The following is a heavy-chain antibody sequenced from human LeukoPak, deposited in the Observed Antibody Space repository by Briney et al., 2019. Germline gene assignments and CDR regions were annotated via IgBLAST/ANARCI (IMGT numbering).Heavy chain of an antibody. Sequence: GGSLRLSCTASGFTFSAYALSWVRQAPGKGLEWVSGISGSGGSTYYADSVKGRFTISRDNSKNTLYLRMNRLRAEDTAVYYCAEVGRRDMLRGLITKGFFDYWGQGTLVTVSS. V-gene: IGHV3-23*01. CDR3: AEVGRRDMLRGLITKGFFDY. J-gene: IGHJ4*02. D-gene: IGHD3-10*01. CDR1: GFTFSAYA. CDR2: ISGSGGST.